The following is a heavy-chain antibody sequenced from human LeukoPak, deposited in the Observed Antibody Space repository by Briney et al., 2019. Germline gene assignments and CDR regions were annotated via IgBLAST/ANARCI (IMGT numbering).Heavy chain of an antibody. Sequence: GGSLRLSCAASGFTFSSYGMSWVRQSPGKGLEWVSAIPASGTSTYYADSVKGRFTISRDNSKNTLYLQMNSLRAEDTAVYYCARSRRVYYDSSGYYFPFDYWGQGTLVTVSS. V-gene: IGHV3-23*01. J-gene: IGHJ4*02. CDR2: IPASGTST. CDR3: ARSRRVYYDSSGYYFPFDY. D-gene: IGHD3-22*01. CDR1: GFTFSSYG.